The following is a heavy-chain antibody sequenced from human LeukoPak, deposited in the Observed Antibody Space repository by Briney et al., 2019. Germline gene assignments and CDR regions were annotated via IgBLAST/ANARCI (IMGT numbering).Heavy chain of an antibody. CDR3: ARVSAAAPYYFDY. D-gene: IGHD6-13*01. V-gene: IGHV4-61*08. J-gene: IGHJ4*02. Sequence: TLSLTCTVSGGSISSGDYYWSWIRQPPGKGLEWIGYIYYSGSTNYNPSLKSRVTISVDTSKNQFSLKLSSVTAADTAVYYCARVSAAAPYYFDYWGQGTLVTVSS. CDR1: GGSISSGDYY. CDR2: IYYSGST.